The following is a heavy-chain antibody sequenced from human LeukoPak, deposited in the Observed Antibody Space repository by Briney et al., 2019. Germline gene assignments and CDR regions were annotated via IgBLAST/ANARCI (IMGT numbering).Heavy chain of an antibody. V-gene: IGHV3-23*01. J-gene: IGHJ4*02. D-gene: IGHD4-17*01. CDR2: IINSGGST. CDR1: GFTFCNYA. Sequence: GGALRLSCAASGFTFCNYAMNWVRPAPGKGVGGVSTIINSGGSTYYADSVKGRFTISRDSSKNTLYLQMNSLRDEDTAVYYCAKDIYGDYGGLDYWGQGTLVTVSS. CDR3: AKDIYGDYGGLDY.